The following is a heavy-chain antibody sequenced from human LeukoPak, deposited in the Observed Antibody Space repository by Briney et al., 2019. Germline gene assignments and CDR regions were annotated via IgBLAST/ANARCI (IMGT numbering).Heavy chain of an antibody. V-gene: IGHV3-48*01. Sequence: GGSLRLSCAASGFTFSSYSMNWVRQAPGKGLEWVSYISSSDSTMYYAESVKGRFTISRDNAKNSLYLQMNSLRAEDTAVYYCARVLHRRNYDSSVYYGYWGQGTLVTVSS. D-gene: IGHD3-22*01. CDR2: ISSSDSTM. CDR3: ARVLHRRNYDSSVYYGY. CDR1: GFTFSSYS. J-gene: IGHJ4*02.